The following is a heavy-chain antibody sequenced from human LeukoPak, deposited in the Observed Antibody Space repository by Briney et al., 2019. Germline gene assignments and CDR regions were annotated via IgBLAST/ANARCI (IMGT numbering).Heavy chain of an antibody. Sequence: GASVKVSCKASGYTFTSYGISWVRQAPGQGLEWMGWISAYNGNTNYAQKLQGRVTMTTDTSTSTAYMELRSLRSDDTAVYYCATDPYDSSGYYYDARAFDIWGQGTMVTVSS. CDR2: ISAYNGNT. V-gene: IGHV1-18*01. J-gene: IGHJ3*02. D-gene: IGHD3-22*01. CDR3: ATDPYDSSGYYYDARAFDI. CDR1: GYTFTSYG.